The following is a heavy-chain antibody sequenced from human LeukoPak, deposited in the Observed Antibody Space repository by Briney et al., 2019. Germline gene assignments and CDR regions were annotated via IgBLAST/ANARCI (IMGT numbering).Heavy chain of an antibody. CDR2: ISTNGGST. V-gene: IGHV3-64*01. CDR1: GFTFSSYA. Sequence: GSLRLSCAASGFTFSSYAMHWVRQAPGKGLEYVSGISTNGGSTNYANSVKGRFTISRDNSKNTLYLQMGSLRAEDMAVYYCARDHGSGSYSDYWGQGTLVTVSS. CDR3: ARDHGSGSYSDY. D-gene: IGHD1-26*01. J-gene: IGHJ4*02.